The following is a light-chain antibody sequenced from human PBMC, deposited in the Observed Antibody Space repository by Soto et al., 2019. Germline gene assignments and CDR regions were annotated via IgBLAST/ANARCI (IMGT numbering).Light chain of an antibody. V-gene: IGKV1-5*03. J-gene: IGKJ3*01. CDR3: QQYNSYSLT. Sequence: DIQMTQSPSTLSASVGDRVTITCRASQSISSWLAWYQQKPGKAPKLLIYKASSLESGVPSRFSGSGSGTEFTLTISSLQPDDFATYYCQQYNSYSLTFGPGPKVDIK. CDR2: KAS. CDR1: QSISSW.